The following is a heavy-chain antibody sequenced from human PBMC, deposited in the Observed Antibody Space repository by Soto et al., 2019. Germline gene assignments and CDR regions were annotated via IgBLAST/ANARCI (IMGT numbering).Heavy chain of an antibody. Sequence: QVQLVESGGGVVQPGRSLRLSCAASGFTFSSYGMHWVRQAPGKGLEWVAVISYDGSNKYYADSVKGRFTISRDNSKNTLYLQMNSLRAEDTAVYYCAKDHASSNVLLWFGELVPLDYWGQGTLVTVSS. CDR2: ISYDGSNK. CDR3: AKDHASSNVLLWFGELVPLDY. J-gene: IGHJ4*02. D-gene: IGHD3-10*01. V-gene: IGHV3-30*18. CDR1: GFTFSSYG.